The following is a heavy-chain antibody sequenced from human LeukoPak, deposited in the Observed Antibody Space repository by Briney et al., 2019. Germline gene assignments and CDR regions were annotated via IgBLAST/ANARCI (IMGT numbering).Heavy chain of an antibody. CDR1: GGSFNDYY. V-gene: IGHV4-34*01. J-gene: IGHJ2*01. Sequence: SETLSLTCAVYGGSFNDYYWNWIRQPPGKGLEWIGIIYHSGSTYYNPSLKSRVTISVDTSKNQFSLKLSSVTAADTAVYYCARVSGRFTWYFDLWGRGTLVTVSS. CDR2: IYHSGST. CDR3: ARVSGRFTWYFDL.